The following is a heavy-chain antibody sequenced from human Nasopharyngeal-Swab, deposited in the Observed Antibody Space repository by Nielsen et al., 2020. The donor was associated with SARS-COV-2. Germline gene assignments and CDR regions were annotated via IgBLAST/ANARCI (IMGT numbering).Heavy chain of an antibody. CDR2: IYYSGST. CDR3: ARPGYDSSGYTSYFDY. D-gene: IGHD3-22*01. J-gene: IGHJ4*02. Sequence: RRQCPGQGLEWIGSIYYSGSTYYNPSLKSRVTISVDTSKNQFSLKLSSVTAADTAVYYCARPGYDSSGYTSYFDYWGQGALVTVSS. V-gene: IGHV4-39*01.